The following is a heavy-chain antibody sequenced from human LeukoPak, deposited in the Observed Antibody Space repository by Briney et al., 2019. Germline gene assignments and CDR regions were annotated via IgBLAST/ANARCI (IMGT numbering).Heavy chain of an antibody. V-gene: IGHV3-33*05. CDR2: ISYDGSNK. CDR3: ARDGSGSLYYYYGMDV. D-gene: IGHD1-26*01. CDR1: GFTFSNYA. J-gene: IGHJ6*02. Sequence: GGSLRLSCVASGFTFSNYAMHWVRQAPGKGLEWAAVISYDGSNKYYADSVKGRFTISRDNSKNTLYLQMNSLRAEDTAVYYCARDGSGSLYYYYGMDVWGQGTTVTVSS.